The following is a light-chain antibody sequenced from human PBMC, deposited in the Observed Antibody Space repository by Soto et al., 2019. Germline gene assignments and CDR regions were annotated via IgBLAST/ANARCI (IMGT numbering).Light chain of an antibody. CDR2: GAS. J-gene: IGKJ1*01. CDR3: QQYNTWLWT. CDR1: QNVNAN. Sequence: EVVMTQSPATLSVSPGERATLSCRASQNVNANLAWYQQKPGQAPRLLIHGASTRATGIPARFSGSGFGTECILTISSLQSEDFAVYYCQQYNTWLWTFGQGIKLEGK. V-gene: IGKV3-15*01.